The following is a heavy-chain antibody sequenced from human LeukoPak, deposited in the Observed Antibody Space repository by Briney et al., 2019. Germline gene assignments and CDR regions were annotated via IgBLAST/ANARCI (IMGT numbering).Heavy chain of an antibody. Sequence: SGTLSLTCAVSGGSISSNWWSWVRQSPGKGLEWIGEIFHSGSTNYNPSLKSRVTISVDTSKNQFSLKLSSVTAADTAVYYCARPRDGVVPAAIRRRRYFQHWGQGTLVTVSS. J-gene: IGHJ1*01. CDR1: GGSISSNW. V-gene: IGHV4-4*02. D-gene: IGHD2-2*02. CDR3: ARPRDGVVPAAIRRRRYFQH. CDR2: IFHSGST.